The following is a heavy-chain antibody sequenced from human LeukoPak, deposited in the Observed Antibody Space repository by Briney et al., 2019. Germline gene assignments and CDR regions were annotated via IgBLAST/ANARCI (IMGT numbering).Heavy chain of an antibody. CDR1: GYTFTNYH. CDR3: ARVGGWYRYFFDY. V-gene: IGHV1-46*01. CDR2: ITPSDGST. D-gene: IGHD6-19*01. J-gene: IGHJ4*02. Sequence: ASVKVSCKASGYTFTNYHIHWVRQAPGQGLEWMGMITPSDGSTNYAQKFQGRVTMTRDMSTSTVYTELSSLRSEDTAVYYCARVGGWYRYFFDYWGQGTLLTVSS.